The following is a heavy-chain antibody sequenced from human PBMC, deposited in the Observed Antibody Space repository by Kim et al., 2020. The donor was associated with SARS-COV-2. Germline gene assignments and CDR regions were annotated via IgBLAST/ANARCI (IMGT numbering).Heavy chain of an antibody. J-gene: IGHJ6*02. D-gene: IGHD6-6*01. V-gene: IGHV3-30*04. CDR2: ISSDGRTE. CDR1: IFNVNDYT. CDR3: SRGGGAARIYFFYYGIHV. Sequence: GGSLRLSCAASIFNVNDYTIHWVRQAPGKGLDWVAIISSDGRTEHYADSVRGRFTISRDNSKNTQYLQMNSLRVEDTAVYYCSRGGGAARIYFFYYGIHVWGQGTTVTVSS.